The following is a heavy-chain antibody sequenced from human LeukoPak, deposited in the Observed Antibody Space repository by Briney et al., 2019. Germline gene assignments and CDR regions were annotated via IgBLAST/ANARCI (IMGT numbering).Heavy chain of an antibody. D-gene: IGHD3-22*01. CDR2: INHRGST. V-gene: IGHV4-34*01. Sequence: SETLSLTCAVYGGSFSGYYWSWIRQPPGKGLEWIGEINHRGSTNYNPSLKSRVTISVDTSKNQFSLKLTSVTAADTAVYYCARTPIYYFDNSGYYNWGQGTLVTVSS. J-gene: IGHJ4*02. CDR1: GGSFSGYY. CDR3: ARTPIYYFDNSGYYN.